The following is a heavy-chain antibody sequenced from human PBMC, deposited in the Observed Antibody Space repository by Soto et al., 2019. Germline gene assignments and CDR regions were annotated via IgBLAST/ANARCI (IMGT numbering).Heavy chain of an antibody. V-gene: IGHV6-1*01. CDR1: GDSVSSNSAA. CDR3: ARMGYFTNGVCYSASSYYYMDV. CDR2: TYYRSKWYN. D-gene: IGHD2-8*01. J-gene: IGHJ6*03. Sequence: PSQTLSLTCAISGDSVSSNSAAWNWIRQSPSRGLEWLGRTYYRSKWYNDYAVSVKSRITINPDTSKNQFSLQLNSVTPEDTAVYYCARMGYFTNGVCYSASSYYYMDVWGKGTTVTVSS.